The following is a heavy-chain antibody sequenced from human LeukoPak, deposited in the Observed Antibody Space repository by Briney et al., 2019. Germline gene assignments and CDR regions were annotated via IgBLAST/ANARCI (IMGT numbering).Heavy chain of an antibody. Sequence: SETLSLTCTVSGGSISSYYWIWIRQPPGKGLEWIGYIYYSGSTNYNPSLKSRVTISVDTSKNQFSLKLSSVTAADTAVYYCARGLRDWGQGALVTVSS. CDR1: GGSISSYY. J-gene: IGHJ4*02. D-gene: IGHD4-17*01. CDR3: ARGLRD. V-gene: IGHV4-59*01. CDR2: IYYSGST.